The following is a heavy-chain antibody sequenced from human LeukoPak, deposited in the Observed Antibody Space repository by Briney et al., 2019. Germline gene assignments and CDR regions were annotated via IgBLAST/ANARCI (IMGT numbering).Heavy chain of an antibody. D-gene: IGHD6-19*01. CDR2: IRYDGTYE. Sequence: QAGGSLRLSCAASGFTFSAYGMHWLRQAPGKGLEWVTFIRYDGTYEYYADSVQGRFAISRDNSKNTLYLQMNSLRSEDTAVYYCAKGSHSSGWPEDWFDPWGQGTLVTVYS. CDR1: GFTFSAYG. J-gene: IGHJ5*02. V-gene: IGHV3-30*02. CDR3: AKGSHSSGWPEDWFDP.